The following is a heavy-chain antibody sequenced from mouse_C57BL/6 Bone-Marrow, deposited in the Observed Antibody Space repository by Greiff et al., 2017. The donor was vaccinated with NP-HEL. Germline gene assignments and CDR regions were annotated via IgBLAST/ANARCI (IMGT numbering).Heavy chain of an antibody. J-gene: IGHJ2*01. Sequence: EVQGVESGAELVRPGASVKLSCTASGFNIKDDYMHWVKQRPEQGLEWIGWIDPENGDTEYASKFQGKATITADTSSNTAYLQLSSLTSEDTAVYYCTTKYRDYWGQGTTLTVSS. CDR2: IDPENGDT. CDR3: TTKYRDY. CDR1: GFNIKDDY. D-gene: IGHD5-1*01. V-gene: IGHV14-4*01.